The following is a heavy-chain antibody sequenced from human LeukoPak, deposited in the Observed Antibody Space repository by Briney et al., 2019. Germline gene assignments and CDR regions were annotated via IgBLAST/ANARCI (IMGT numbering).Heavy chain of an antibody. CDR2: INHSGST. CDR3: ARGHLGYCSSTSCYGYYFDY. D-gene: IGHD2-2*01. Sequence: PSETLSLTCAVYDGSLNGYYWSWIRQPPGKGLEWIGEINHSGSTNYNPSLKSRVTISVDTSKNQFSLKLSSVTAADTAVYYCARGHLGYCSSTSCYGYYFDYWGQGTLVTVSS. J-gene: IGHJ4*02. V-gene: IGHV4-34*01. CDR1: DGSLNGYY.